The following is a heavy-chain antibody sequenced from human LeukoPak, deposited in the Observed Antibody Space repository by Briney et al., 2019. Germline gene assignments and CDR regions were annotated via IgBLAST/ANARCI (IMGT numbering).Heavy chain of an antibody. CDR1: GFTFGSYG. CDR2: ISYDGSNK. J-gene: IGHJ4*02. CDR3: AKGRDYYDSSGYDPLGY. Sequence: GGSLRLSCAASGFTFGSYGMHWVRQAPGKGLEWVAVISYDGSNKYYADSVKGRFTISRDNSKNTLYLQMNSLRAEDTAVYYCAKGRDYYDSSGYDPLGYWGQGTLVTVSS. V-gene: IGHV3-30*18. D-gene: IGHD3-22*01.